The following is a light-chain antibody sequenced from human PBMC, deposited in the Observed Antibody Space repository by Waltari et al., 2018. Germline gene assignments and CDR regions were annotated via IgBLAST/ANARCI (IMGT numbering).Light chain of an antibody. CDR1: SSDLGAYNF. CDR3: SSYTTGSTRYV. CDR2: DVN. J-gene: IGLJ1*01. Sequence: QSVLTQPASVSGSPGQSITISCTGTSSDLGAYNFVSWYQKHPGKAPKVMIYDVNNRPSGVSSRFSGSKSGNTASLTISGLQTEDEADYYCSSYTTGSTRYVFGSGTKVTVL. V-gene: IGLV2-14*03.